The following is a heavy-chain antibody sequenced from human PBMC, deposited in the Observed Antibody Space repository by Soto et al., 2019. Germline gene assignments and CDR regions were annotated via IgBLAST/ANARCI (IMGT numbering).Heavy chain of an antibody. J-gene: IGHJ5*02. CDR1: GGTFSSYT. CDR2: IIPILGIA. CDR3: ARSSSWPNWFDP. Sequence: QVQLVQSGAEVKKPGSSVKVSCKASGGTFSSYTISWVRQAPGQGLEWMGRIIPILGIANYAQKFQGRVTITADKSTSTAYMELSSLRSEHKAVYYCARSSSWPNWFDPWGQGTLVTVSS. V-gene: IGHV1-69*02. D-gene: IGHD6-13*01.